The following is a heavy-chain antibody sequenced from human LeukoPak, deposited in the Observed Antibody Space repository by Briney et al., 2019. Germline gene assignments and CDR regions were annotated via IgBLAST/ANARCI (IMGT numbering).Heavy chain of an antibody. CDR2: IRSKANNYAT. D-gene: IGHD3-10*01. V-gene: IGHV3-73*01. CDR1: GFTFSGSA. CDR3: TFGSGSSH. Sequence: GGSLRLSCAASGFTFSGSAMHWVRQASGKGLEWVGRIRSKANNYATAYAASVTGRFTISRDDSKNTAYLQMDSLKTEDTAVYYCTFGSGSSHWGQGTLVTVSS. J-gene: IGHJ1*01.